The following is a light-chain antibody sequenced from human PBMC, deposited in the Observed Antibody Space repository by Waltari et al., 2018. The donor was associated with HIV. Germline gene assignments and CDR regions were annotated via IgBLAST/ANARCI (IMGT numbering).Light chain of an antibody. J-gene: IGKJ1*01. CDR2: KAS. V-gene: IGKV1-5*03. Sequence: DIQMTQSPSTLSASVGDRVTITCRASQSISYWLAWYQQKPGKAPNLLIYKASTLESGVPSRFSGSGSGTEFTLTISRLQPDDFAIYYCQQYNSYPWTFGQGTRVEIK. CDR3: QQYNSYPWT. CDR1: QSISYW.